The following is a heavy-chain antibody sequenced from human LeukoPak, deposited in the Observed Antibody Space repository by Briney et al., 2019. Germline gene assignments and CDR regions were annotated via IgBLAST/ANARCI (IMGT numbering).Heavy chain of an antibody. Sequence: SETLSLTCTVFGGSISSGSYYWSWIRQPAGKGLEWIGRIYTSGSTNYNPSLKSRVTISVDTSKNQFSLKLSSVTAADTAVYYCARGGREYLSGYYFDYWGQGTLVTVSS. D-gene: IGHD2-2*01. V-gene: IGHV4-61*02. CDR2: IYTSGST. J-gene: IGHJ4*02. CDR1: GGSISSGSYY. CDR3: ARGGREYLSGYYFDY.